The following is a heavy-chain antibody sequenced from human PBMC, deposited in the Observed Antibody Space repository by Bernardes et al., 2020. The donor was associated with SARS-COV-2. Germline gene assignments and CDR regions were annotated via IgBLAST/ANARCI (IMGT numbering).Heavy chain of an antibody. CDR2: ISGSGDST. Sequence: RVFLRLSCQASGFSSSSYVVTHVRQAPGKGLEWVSSISGSGDSTSSADSVKGRFTISRDNSKNTLYLHMNSLRPEDTALYYCAKGGSMVQGVIDYYYGLDVWGQGTTVTVSS. CDR3: AKGGSMVQGVIDYYYGLDV. V-gene: IGHV3-23*01. CDR1: GFSSSSYV. J-gene: IGHJ6*02. D-gene: IGHD3-10*01.